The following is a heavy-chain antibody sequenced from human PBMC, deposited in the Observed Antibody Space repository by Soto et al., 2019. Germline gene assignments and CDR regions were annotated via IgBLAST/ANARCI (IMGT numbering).Heavy chain of an antibody. J-gene: IGHJ5*02. V-gene: IGHV3-74*01. CDR1: GFTFSSYW. Sequence: PGGSLRLSCAASGFTFSSYWMHWVRQAPGKGLVWVSRINSDGSSTSYADSVKGRFTISRDNAKNTLYLQMNSLRAEDTAVYYCARDSCIFDDFWSGYPPGGWFDPWGQGTLVTVSS. CDR3: ARDSCIFDDFWSGYPPGGWFDP. CDR2: INSDGSST. D-gene: IGHD3-3*01.